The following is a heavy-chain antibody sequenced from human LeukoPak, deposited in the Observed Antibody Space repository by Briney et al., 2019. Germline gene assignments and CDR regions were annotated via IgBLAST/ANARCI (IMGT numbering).Heavy chain of an antibody. D-gene: IGHD3-16*01. CDR1: GFTFSSYE. CDR3: ARDRDDYVWGSYLGAFDV. V-gene: IGHV3-23*01. J-gene: IGHJ3*01. Sequence: PGGSLRLSCAASGFTFSSYEMNWVRQAPGKGLEWVSVISGGGTSTYYADSVKGRFTISRDNFKNTLYLQMHSLRAEDTAVFYCARDRDDYVWGSYLGAFDVWGHGTTVTVSS. CDR2: ISGGGTST.